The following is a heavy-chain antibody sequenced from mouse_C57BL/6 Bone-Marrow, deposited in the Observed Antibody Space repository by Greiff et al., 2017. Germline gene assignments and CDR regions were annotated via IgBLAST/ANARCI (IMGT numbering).Heavy chain of an antibody. CDR1: GFSLTSYG. V-gene: IGHV2-2*01. J-gene: IGHJ2*01. CDR3: ASYYYGSLDY. CDR2: IWSGGST. Sequence: QVQLKESGPGLVQPSQSLSITCTVSGFSLTSYGVHWVRQSPGTGLEWLGVIWSGGSTDYNAAFISRLSISKDNSKSQVFFKMNSLQADDTAIYYCASYYYGSLDYWGQGTTLTVSS. D-gene: IGHD1-1*01.